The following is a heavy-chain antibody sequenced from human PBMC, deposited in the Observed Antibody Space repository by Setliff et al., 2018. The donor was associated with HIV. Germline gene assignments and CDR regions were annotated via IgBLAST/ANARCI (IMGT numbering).Heavy chain of an antibody. CDR1: GGSISSYY. D-gene: IGHD3-9*01. CDR2: IYSTGST. CDR3: ARESDYYHFDY. V-gene: IGHV4-59*12. Sequence: SETLSLTCTVSGGSISSYYWSWIRQPPGKGLEWIGYIYSTGSTKYNPSLKSRVTMSLDTSKTQYSLRLTSVTAADTAIYYCARESDYYHFDYWGHGTLVTVSS. J-gene: IGHJ4*01.